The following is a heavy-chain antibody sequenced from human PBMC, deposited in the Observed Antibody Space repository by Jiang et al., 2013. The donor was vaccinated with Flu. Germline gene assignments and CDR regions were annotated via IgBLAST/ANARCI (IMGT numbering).Heavy chain of an antibody. D-gene: IGHD3-16*02. J-gene: IGHJ6*02. CDR1: GYTFTSYG. CDR3: ARYVWGSYRGVYYYYGMDV. CDR2: ISAYNGNT. V-gene: IGHV1-18*04. Sequence: GASVKVSCKASGYTFTSYGISWVRQAPGQGLEWMGWISAYNGNTNYAQKLQGRVTMTTDTSTSTAYMELRSLRSDDTAVYYCARYVWGSYRGVYYYYGMDVWGQGTTVTVSS.